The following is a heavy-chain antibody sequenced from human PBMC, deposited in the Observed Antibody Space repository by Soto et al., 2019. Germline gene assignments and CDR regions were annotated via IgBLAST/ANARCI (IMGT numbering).Heavy chain of an antibody. Sequence: EVQLVESGGGLVKPGGSLRLSCAASGFTFSSYSMNWVRQAPGKGLEWVSSISSSSSYIYYADSVKGRFTISRDNAKNSLYLQMNSLRAEDTAVYYCARDWDDPPLTVEYFQHWGQGTLVTVSS. CDR1: GFTFSSYS. D-gene: IGHD1-1*01. J-gene: IGHJ1*01. CDR2: ISSSSSYI. CDR3: ARDWDDPPLTVEYFQH. V-gene: IGHV3-21*01.